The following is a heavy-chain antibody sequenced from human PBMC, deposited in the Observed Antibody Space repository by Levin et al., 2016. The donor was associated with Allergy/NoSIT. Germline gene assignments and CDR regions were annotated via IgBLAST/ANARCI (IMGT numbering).Heavy chain of an antibody. CDR1: GYSFSSYW. CDR2: IYYDDSDT. CDR3: ARVSPMAVRPRHFQV. J-gene: IGHJ1*01. Sequence: GESLKISCKGSGYSFSSYWIGWVRQMPGKGLEWMGIIYYDDSDTRYSPSFQGQVTISADKSISTAYLHWSSLRASDTAMYYCARVSPMAVRPRHFQVWGQGTLVTVSS. V-gene: IGHV5-51*01. D-gene: IGHD6-6*01.